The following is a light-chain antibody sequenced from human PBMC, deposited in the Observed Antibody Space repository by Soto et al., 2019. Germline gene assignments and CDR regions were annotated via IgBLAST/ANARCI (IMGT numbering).Light chain of an antibody. V-gene: IGLV2-14*01. Sequence: QSALTQPASVSGSPGQSIAISCTGTSSNVGGYNYVSWYQQHLGKAPKLMISEVSNRPSGVSNRFSGSKSGNTASLTISGLQAEDEADYYCSSYTSSSTYVFGTGTKLTVL. CDR1: SSNVGGYNY. CDR2: EVS. J-gene: IGLJ1*01. CDR3: SSYTSSSTYV.